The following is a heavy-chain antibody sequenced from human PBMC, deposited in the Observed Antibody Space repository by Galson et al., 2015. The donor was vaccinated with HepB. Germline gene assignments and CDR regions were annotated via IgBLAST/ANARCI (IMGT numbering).Heavy chain of an antibody. CDR2: IIPIFGTA. Sequence: SVKVSCKASGGTFSSYAISWVRQAPGQGLEWMGGIIPIFGTANYAQKFQGRVTITADESTSTAYMELSSLRSEDTAVYYCARETHKNAHIVVVPAPRRRHGMDVWDQGTTVTVSS. J-gene: IGHJ6*02. CDR3: ARETHKNAHIVVVPAPRRRHGMDV. V-gene: IGHV1-69*13. CDR1: GGTFSSYA. D-gene: IGHD2-21*01.